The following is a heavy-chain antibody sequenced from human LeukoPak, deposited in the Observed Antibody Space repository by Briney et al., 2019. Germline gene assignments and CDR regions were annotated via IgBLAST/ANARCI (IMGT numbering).Heavy chain of an antibody. V-gene: IGHV3-7*01. CDR1: TFTLRNYW. CDR3: VRDGGVSGYVLLDY. D-gene: IGHD5-12*01. J-gene: IGHJ4*02. Sequence: PGGSPRLSSVASTFTLRNYWTACARHAPGEGLEWVAHTHQEGSEEHAMDSVKARFTISRDNAKNSLSLQMNSLRAEDTAVYYCVRDGGVSGYVLLDYWGQGTLVTVSS. CDR2: THQEGSEE.